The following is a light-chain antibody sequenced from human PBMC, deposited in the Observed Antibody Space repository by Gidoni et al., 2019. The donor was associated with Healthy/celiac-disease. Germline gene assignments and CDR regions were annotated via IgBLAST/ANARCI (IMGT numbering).Light chain of an antibody. CDR3: QQYGSSTIT. CDR1: QSVSSSY. J-gene: IGKJ5*01. Sequence: ERVLTQSPGTLSLSPGERATLSCRASQSVSSSYLAWYQQKPGQAPRLLIYGASSRATGIPDRFRGSGSGTDFTLTISRLEPEDFAVYYCQQYGSSTITFGQGTRLEI. CDR2: GAS. V-gene: IGKV3-20*01.